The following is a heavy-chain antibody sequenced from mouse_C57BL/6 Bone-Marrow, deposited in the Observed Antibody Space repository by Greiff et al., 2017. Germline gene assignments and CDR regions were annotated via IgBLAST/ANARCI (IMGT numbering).Heavy chain of an antibody. CDR2: INPSSGYT. V-gene: IGHV1-7*01. D-gene: IGHD3-1*01. Sequence: QVQLKESGAELAKPGASVKLSCKASGYTFTSYWMHWVKQRPGQGLEWIGYINPSSGYTKYNQKFKDKATLTADKSSSTAYMQLSSLTYEDSAVXYCASSGYIKVCFAYWGQGTLVTVSA. CDR1: GYTFTSYW. J-gene: IGHJ3*01. CDR3: ASSGYIKVCFAY.